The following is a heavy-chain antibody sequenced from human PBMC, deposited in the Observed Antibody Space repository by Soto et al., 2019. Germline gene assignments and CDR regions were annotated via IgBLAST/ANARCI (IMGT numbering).Heavy chain of an antibody. CDR3: ARAYTWGVAVAGM. Sequence: QVQLVQSGAEVKKPGASVKVTCKASGYTFTSFDINWVRQATGQGLEWMGWMNPNSGNTGYAQKFQGRVTMTRNTSKSTAYMELSSLRSEDTAVYYCARAYTWGVAVAGMWGQGTLVTVSS. CDR2: MNPNSGNT. J-gene: IGHJ4*02. D-gene: IGHD6-19*01. CDR1: GYTFTSFD. V-gene: IGHV1-8*01.